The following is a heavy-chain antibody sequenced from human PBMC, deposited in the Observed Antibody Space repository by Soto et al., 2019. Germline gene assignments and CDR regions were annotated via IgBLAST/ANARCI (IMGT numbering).Heavy chain of an antibody. V-gene: IGHV1-69*13. J-gene: IGHJ5*02. Sequence: SVKVSCKASGGTFSSYAISWVRQAPGQGLEWMGGIIPIFGTANYAQKFQGRVTITADESTSTAYMELSSLRSEDTAVYYCARGTIAARRGNWFDPWGQGTLVTVSS. CDR2: IIPIFGTA. CDR3: ARGTIAARRGNWFDP. CDR1: GGTFSSYA. D-gene: IGHD6-6*01.